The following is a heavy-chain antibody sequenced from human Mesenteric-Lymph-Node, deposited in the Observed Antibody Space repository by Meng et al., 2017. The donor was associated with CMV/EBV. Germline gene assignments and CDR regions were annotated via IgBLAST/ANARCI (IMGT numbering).Heavy chain of an antibody. V-gene: IGHV4-39*07. CDR3: ARGRGAYLARQLDY. J-gene: IGHJ4*02. CDR2: IYYSGSA. Sequence: SETLSLTCSVSGGSISSSSYYWGWIRQPPGRGLEWIGSIYYSGSAYYNPSLKSRATISVDTSKNQFSLKLSSVTAADTAVYYCARGRGAYLARQLDYWGQGTLVTVSS. D-gene: IGHD3-16*01. CDR1: GGSISSSSYY.